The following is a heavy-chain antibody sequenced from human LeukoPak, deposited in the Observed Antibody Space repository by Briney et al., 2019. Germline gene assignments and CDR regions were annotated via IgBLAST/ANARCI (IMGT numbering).Heavy chain of an antibody. Sequence: GGSLRLSCAASGFTFSSYAMSWVRQAPGKGLEWVSAISGSGGSTYYADSVKGRFTISRDNSKNTLYLQMNSLRAEDTAVYYCASDEHYYDSSGYWLRRYAFDIWGQGTMVTVSS. CDR3: ASDEHYYDSSGYWLRRYAFDI. CDR2: ISGSGGST. CDR1: GFTFSSYA. V-gene: IGHV3-23*01. J-gene: IGHJ3*02. D-gene: IGHD3-22*01.